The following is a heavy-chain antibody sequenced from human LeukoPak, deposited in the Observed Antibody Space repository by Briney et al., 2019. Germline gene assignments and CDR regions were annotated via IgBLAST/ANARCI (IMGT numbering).Heavy chain of an antibody. J-gene: IGHJ4*02. Sequence: ASVKVSCKASGYTFTSYGISWVRQAPGQGLEWMGWISAYNGNTNYAQKLQGRVTMTTDTSTSTAHMELRSLRSDDTAVYYCARDRSIAAAGTAAGFDYWGQGTLVTVSS. CDR1: GYTFTSYG. CDR3: ARDRSIAAAGTAAGFDY. D-gene: IGHD6-13*01. V-gene: IGHV1-18*01. CDR2: ISAYNGNT.